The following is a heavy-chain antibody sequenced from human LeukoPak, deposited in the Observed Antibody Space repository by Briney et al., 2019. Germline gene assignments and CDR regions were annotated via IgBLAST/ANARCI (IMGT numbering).Heavy chain of an antibody. Sequence: ASVKVSCKASGYTFTSYDINWVRQAPGQGLEWMGWVSAYNADTTYTQRLQGRVTMTTDTSTTTAYMELRGLRSDDTAVYYCAREYGSGSLRYWGQGTLVTVSS. J-gene: IGHJ4*02. CDR2: VSAYNADT. CDR1: GYTFTSYD. D-gene: IGHD3-10*01. CDR3: AREYGSGSLRY. V-gene: IGHV1-18*01.